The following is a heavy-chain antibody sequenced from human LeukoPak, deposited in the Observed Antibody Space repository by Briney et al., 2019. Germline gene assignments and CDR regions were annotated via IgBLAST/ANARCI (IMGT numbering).Heavy chain of an antibody. D-gene: IGHD5-24*01. Sequence: SVKVSCKASGGTFSSYAISWVRQAPGQGLEWMGGIIPIFGTANYAQKFQGRVTITADESTSTAYIELSSLRSEDTAVYYCARETRSRDGYNPLAFDIWGQGTMVTVSS. CDR1: GGTFSSYA. CDR3: ARETRSRDGYNPLAFDI. J-gene: IGHJ3*02. V-gene: IGHV1-69*01. CDR2: IIPIFGTA.